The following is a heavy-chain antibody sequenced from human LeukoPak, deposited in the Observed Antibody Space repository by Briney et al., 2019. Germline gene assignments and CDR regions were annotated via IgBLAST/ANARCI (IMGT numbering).Heavy chain of an antibody. J-gene: IGHJ6*02. CDR3: AKGVEPWIQLWNYYYGMDV. D-gene: IGHD5-18*01. CDR2: IWYDGSNK. CDR1: GFTFSSYG. V-gene: IGHV3-30*02. Sequence: GGSLRLSCAASGFTFSSYGMHWVRQAPGKGLEWVAVIWYDGSNKYYADSVKGRFTISRDNSKNTLYLQMNSLRAEDTAVYYCAKGVEPWIQLWNYYYGMDVWGQGTTVTVSS.